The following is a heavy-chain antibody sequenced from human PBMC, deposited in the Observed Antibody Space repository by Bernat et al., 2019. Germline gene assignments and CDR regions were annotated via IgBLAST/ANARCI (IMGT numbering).Heavy chain of an antibody. D-gene: IGHD3-22*01. CDR3: AKAPSYDSSGFFAY. Sequence: QVQLVESGGGVVQPGGSLRLSCAASGFTFSSYGMHWVRQAPGKGLEWVAFIRYDGSNKYYADSVKRRFTISRDNSKNTLYLQMNSLRAEDTAVYYCAKAPSYDSSGFFAYWGQGTLVTVSS. J-gene: IGHJ4*02. V-gene: IGHV3-30*02. CDR1: GFTFSSYG. CDR2: IRYDGSNK.